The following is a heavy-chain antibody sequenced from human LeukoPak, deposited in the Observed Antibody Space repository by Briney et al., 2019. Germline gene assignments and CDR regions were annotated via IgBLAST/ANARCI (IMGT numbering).Heavy chain of an antibody. CDR3: ARQIVLRFLEWLPYRDAFDI. Sequence: SGTLSLTCTVSGGSISSGSYYWSWIRQPAGKGLEWIGRIYTSGSTNYNPSLKSRVTISVDTSKNQFSLKLSSVTAADTAVYYCARQIVLRFLEWLPYRDAFDIWGQGTMVTVSS. V-gene: IGHV4-61*02. J-gene: IGHJ3*02. CDR1: GGSISSGSYY. CDR2: IYTSGST. D-gene: IGHD3-3*01.